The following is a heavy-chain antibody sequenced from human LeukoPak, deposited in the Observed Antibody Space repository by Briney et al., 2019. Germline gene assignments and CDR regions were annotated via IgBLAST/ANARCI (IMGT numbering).Heavy chain of an antibody. CDR3: AREYHDYVWGSYRYTGGAFDI. V-gene: IGHV3-30-3*01. D-gene: IGHD3-16*02. CDR2: ISYDGSNK. Sequence: GGSLRLSCAASGFTFSSYWMHWVRQAPGKGLEWVAVISYDGSNKYYADSVKGRFTISRDNSKNTLYLQMNSLRAEDTAVYYCAREYHDYVWGSYRYTGGAFDIWGQGTMVTVSS. CDR1: GFTFSSYW. J-gene: IGHJ3*02.